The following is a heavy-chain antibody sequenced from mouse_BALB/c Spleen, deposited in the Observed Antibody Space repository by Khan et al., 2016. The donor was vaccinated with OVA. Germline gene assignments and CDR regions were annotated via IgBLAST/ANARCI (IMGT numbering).Heavy chain of an antibody. J-gene: IGHJ2*01. CDR3: ARGDYFDY. CDR1: GYSITSDYA. CDR2: ISYSGST. Sequence: EVQLQESGPGLVKPSQSLSLTCTVTGYSITSDYAWNWIRQFPGNKLEWMGYISYSGSTSYNPSLKSRISITRDTSKNQFFLQLNSVTTEDTATYYCARGDYFDYWGQGTTLTGSS. V-gene: IGHV3-2*02.